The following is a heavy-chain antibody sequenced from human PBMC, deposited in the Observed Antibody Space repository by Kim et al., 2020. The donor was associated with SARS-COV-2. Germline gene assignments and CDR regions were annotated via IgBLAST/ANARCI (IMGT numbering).Heavy chain of an antibody. Sequence: SETLSLTCTVSGGSISSGGYYWSWIRQHPGTGLEWIGYIYYSGSTYYNPSLKSRVTISVDTSKNQFSLKLSSVTAADTAVYYCARDSYSSGWSAYYYYGMDVWGQGTTVTVSS. D-gene: IGHD6-19*01. CDR1: GGSISSGGYY. V-gene: IGHV4-31*03. CDR2: IYYSGST. J-gene: IGHJ6*02. CDR3: ARDSYSSGWSAYYYYGMDV.